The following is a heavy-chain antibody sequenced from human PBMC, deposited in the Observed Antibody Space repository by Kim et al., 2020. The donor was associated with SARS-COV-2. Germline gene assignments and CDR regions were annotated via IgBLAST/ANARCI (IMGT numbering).Heavy chain of an antibody. J-gene: IGHJ6*03. CDR1: GGSISSSSYY. CDR3: ATSHYDFWSGHYYYMDV. CDR2: IYYSGST. V-gene: IGHV4-39*01. D-gene: IGHD3-3*01. Sequence: SETLSLTCTVSGGSISSSSYYWGWIRQPPGKGLEWIVSIYYSGSTYYNPSLKSLVTISVDTSKNQFSLKLSSVTAADTAVYYCATSHYDFWSGHYYYMDVWGNGTTVTVSS.